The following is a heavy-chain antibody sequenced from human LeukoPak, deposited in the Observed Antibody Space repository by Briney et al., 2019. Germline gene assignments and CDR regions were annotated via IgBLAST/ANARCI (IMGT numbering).Heavy chain of an antibody. V-gene: IGHV4-59*12. CDR3: ARGRDAYKGGNY. CDR2: IYYSGST. Sequence: SETLSLTCTVSGGSIGSYYWSWIRQPPGKGLEWIGYIYYSGSTNYNPSLKSRVTISEDTSKNQFSLKLSSVTAADTAVYYCARGRDAYKGGNYWGQGTLVTVSS. D-gene: IGHD5-24*01. CDR1: GGSIGSYY. J-gene: IGHJ4*02.